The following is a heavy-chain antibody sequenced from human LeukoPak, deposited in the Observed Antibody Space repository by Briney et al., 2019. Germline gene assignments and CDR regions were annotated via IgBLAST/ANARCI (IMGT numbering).Heavy chain of an antibody. Sequence: PGGSLRLSCAASGFTFSSYAMHWVRQAPGKGLEWVSYIRSSSSPIYYADSVKGRFTISRDNAKNSLYLQMNSLRVEDTAVYYCARDNGVAAAEDYWGQGTLVTVSS. CDR1: GFTFSSYA. D-gene: IGHD6-13*01. V-gene: IGHV3-48*04. J-gene: IGHJ4*02. CDR3: ARDNGVAAAEDY. CDR2: IRSSSSPI.